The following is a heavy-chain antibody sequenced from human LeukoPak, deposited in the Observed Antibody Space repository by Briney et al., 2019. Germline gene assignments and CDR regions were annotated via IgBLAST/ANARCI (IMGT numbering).Heavy chain of an antibody. Sequence: PGGSLRLSCAASGFTFSDYYMSWIRQAPGKGLEWVSYISGSNSYTNYADSVKGRFTISRDNAKNSLYLQMNSLRAEDTAVYYCRGSGSYPFDFWGQGTLVTVSS. V-gene: IGHV3-11*03. D-gene: IGHD3-10*01. CDR3: RGSGSYPFDF. CDR2: ISGSNSYT. J-gene: IGHJ4*02. CDR1: GFTFSDYY.